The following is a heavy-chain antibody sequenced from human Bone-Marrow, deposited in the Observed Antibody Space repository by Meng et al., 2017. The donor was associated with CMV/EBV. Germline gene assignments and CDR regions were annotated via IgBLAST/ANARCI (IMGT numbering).Heavy chain of an antibody. CDR2: IYWNDDK. V-gene: IGHV2-5*08. J-gene: IGHJ4*02. Sequence: SGPTLVKPTQTLTLTCTFSGFSLSTSGMRVSWIRQPPGKALEWLALIYWNDDKRYSPSLKSRLTITKDTSKNQVVLTMTNMDPVDTATYYCAHTSPIQPTELYAYWGPGPLVTGSS. CDR1: GFSLSTSGMR. D-gene: IGHD5-18*01. CDR3: AHTSPIQPTELYAY.